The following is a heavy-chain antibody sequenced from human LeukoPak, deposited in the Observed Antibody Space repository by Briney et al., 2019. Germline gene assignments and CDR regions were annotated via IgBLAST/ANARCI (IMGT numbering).Heavy chain of an antibody. D-gene: IGHD3-10*01. CDR2: IYYSGTT. J-gene: IGHJ4*02. Sequence: PSETLSLTCTVSGGSISSYYWSWIRQPPGKGLEWIGYIYYSGTTDYNPSLKSRVTISVDTSKNQFSLKLTSVTPADTAVYYCARVYYYGSGPQGFDYWGQGTLVAVSS. CDR1: GGSISSYY. CDR3: ARVYYYGSGPQGFDY. V-gene: IGHV4-59*01.